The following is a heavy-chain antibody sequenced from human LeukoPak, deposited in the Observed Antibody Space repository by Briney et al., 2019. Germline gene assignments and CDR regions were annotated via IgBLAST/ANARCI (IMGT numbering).Heavy chain of an antibody. Sequence: PGGSLRLSCAAPGFTFSSYSMNWVRQAPGKGLEWVSSISSSSSYIYYADSVKGRFTISRDNAKNSLYLQMNSLRAEDTAVYYCARDQWGSSWYLSPDYYYYMDVWGKGTTVTVSS. D-gene: IGHD6-13*01. V-gene: IGHV3-21*01. CDR3: ARDQWGSSWYLSPDYYYYMDV. J-gene: IGHJ6*03. CDR2: ISSSSSYI. CDR1: GFTFSSYS.